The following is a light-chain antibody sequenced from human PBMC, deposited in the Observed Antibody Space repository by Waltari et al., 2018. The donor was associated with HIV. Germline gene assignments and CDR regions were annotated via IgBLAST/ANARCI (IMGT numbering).Light chain of an antibody. CDR3: QAWDSSTGV. Sequence: SYEVTQPPSVSVSPGQTASIPCSGDKLGDKHACWYQQKPGQSPVLGIYQDRKRPSGIPERFSGSNSGNTATLTISGTQAMDEADYYCQAWDSSTGVFGGGTKLTVL. V-gene: IGLV3-1*01. CDR2: QDR. CDR1: KLGDKH. J-gene: IGLJ2*01.